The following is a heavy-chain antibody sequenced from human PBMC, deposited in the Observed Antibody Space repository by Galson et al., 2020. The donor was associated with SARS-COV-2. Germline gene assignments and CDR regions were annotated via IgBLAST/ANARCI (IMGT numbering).Heavy chain of an antibody. J-gene: IGHJ6*02. CDR1: GDSFGGYT. V-gene: IGHV1-69*13. D-gene: IGHD3-10*01. Sequence: SVKVSCKASGDSFGGYTINWVRQAPGQGLEWMGGIIPFRRATTVAQKFHGAVVITADDYTTTVFLELGSVTSEDTATYYCARDIFPYHSRGGPYFYGMDVWGQGTTVTVSS. CDR2: IIPFRRAT. CDR3: ARDIFPYHSRGGPYFYGMDV.